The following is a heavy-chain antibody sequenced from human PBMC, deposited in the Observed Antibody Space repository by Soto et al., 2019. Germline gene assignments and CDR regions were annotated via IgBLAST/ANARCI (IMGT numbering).Heavy chain of an antibody. V-gene: IGHV3-21*06. CDR2: IGSSSDHI. CDR1: RFTFSRYA. J-gene: IGHJ3*01. Sequence: VQLVESGGGLVKPGGSLRLSCAASRFTFSRYAVNWVRQAPGKGLEWGLSIGSSSDHIYQADSGKGRFTISRDNTKNAVLLQMITLRGECAAIYYCARGTNSSAWSNFLSAFDFWGQGIGVTVSS. D-gene: IGHD6-19*01. CDR3: ARGTNSSAWSNFLSAFDF.